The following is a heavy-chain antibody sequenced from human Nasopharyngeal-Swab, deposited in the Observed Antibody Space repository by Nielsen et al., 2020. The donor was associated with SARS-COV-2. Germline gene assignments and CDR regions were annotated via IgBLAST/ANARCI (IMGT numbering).Heavy chain of an antibody. V-gene: IGHV3-7*01. Sequence: GGSLRLSCAASGFTFSSYWMTWVRQAPGKGLEWVANIKHDGSAKYYADSVKGRFTISRDNAKSSLHLQMNSLRAEDTAVYYCARHYDFWSGYYNSHFYGMDVWGQGTTVTVSS. CDR2: IKHDGSAK. D-gene: IGHD3-3*01. CDR1: GFTFSSYW. J-gene: IGHJ6*02. CDR3: ARHYDFWSGYYNSHFYGMDV.